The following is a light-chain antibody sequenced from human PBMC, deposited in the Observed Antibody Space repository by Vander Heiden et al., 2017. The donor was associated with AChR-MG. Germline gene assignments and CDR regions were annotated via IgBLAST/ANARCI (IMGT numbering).Light chain of an antibody. CDR1: SSDVGGYDY. J-gene: IGLJ2*01. CDR2: DVS. V-gene: IGLV2-11*01. CDR3: CSYAGRFGEV. Sequence: QSALPQPRSLSGSPGQSITLPCTGTSSDVGGYDYVSWYQQHPGKAPRLLIYDVSKRPSGVPERFSGSKSGNTASLTISGLQADDEADYYCCSYAGRFGEVFGGGTTVTVL.